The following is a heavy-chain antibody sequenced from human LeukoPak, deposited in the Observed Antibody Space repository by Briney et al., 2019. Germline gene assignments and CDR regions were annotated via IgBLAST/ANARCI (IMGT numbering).Heavy chain of an antibody. Sequence: SETLSLTCTVSGVSISSSSYFWGWVRQPPGKGLEWIGSIYYSGSTYYNPSHKSRVTISVDTSKNPFSLKLSSVTAADTAVYYCARLGYYYDGSGYRYYFDYWGQGTLVTVSS. CDR2: IYYSGST. CDR3: ARLGYYYDGSGYRYYFDY. CDR1: GVSISSSSYF. D-gene: IGHD3-22*01. V-gene: IGHV4-39*01. J-gene: IGHJ4*02.